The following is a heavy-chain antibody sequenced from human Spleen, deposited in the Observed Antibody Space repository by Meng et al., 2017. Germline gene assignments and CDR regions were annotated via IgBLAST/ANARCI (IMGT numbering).Heavy chain of an antibody. D-gene: IGHD5-18*01. V-gene: IGHV3-43*01. CDR2: INRDGTTT. J-gene: IGHJ6*02. CDR3: AKDRGDSFGEGAHYYYYGMDV. Sequence: GESLKISCAASGFTFDDYTMHWVRQGPRKGLEWVSLINRDGTTTYYADSVKGRFTISRDNSKNSLYLQMNSLRVEDTAFYYCAKDRGDSFGEGAHYYYYGMDVWGQGTTVTVSS. CDR1: GFTFDDYT.